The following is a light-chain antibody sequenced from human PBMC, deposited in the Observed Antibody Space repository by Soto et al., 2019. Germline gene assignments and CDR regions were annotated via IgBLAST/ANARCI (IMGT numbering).Light chain of an antibody. Sequence: EIVMTQSPATLSVSPGERATLSCRARQSVNSNLAWYQQKPGQAPRPLIYATSTRASGIPDRFSGSGSGTEFSLTISNLQSEDFAVYHCQQYDNKPPITFGQGTRLEIK. J-gene: IGKJ5*01. CDR2: ATS. CDR3: QQYDNKPPIT. CDR1: QSVNSN. V-gene: IGKV3-15*01.